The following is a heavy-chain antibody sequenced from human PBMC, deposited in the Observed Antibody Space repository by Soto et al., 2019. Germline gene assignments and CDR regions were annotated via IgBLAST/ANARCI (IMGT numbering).Heavy chain of an antibody. D-gene: IGHD1-26*01. CDR1: GGSVSSGSYY. J-gene: IGHJ4*02. V-gene: IGHV4-61*01. Sequence: SETLSLTCTVSGGSVSSGSYYWSWIRQPPGKGLEWIGYIYYSGSTNYNPSLKSRVTISVDTSKNQFSLKLSSVTAADTAVYYCARGGSYLFFDYWGQGTLVTVSS. CDR3: ARGGSYLFFDY. CDR2: IYYSGST.